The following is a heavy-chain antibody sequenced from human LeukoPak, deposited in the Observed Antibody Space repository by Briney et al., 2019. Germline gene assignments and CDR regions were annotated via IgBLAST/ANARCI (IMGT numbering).Heavy chain of an antibody. D-gene: IGHD3-22*01. CDR3: ARGGYDSSGYYYVKLRSGWDRFDP. CDR2: INHSGST. Sequence: SETLSLTCAVYGGSFSGYYWSWIRQPPGKGLEWIGEINHSGSTNYNPSLKSRVTISVDTSKNQFSLKLSSVTAADTAVYYCARGGYDSSGYYYVKLRSGWDRFDPWGQGTLVTVSS. CDR1: GGSFSGYY. V-gene: IGHV4-34*01. J-gene: IGHJ5*02.